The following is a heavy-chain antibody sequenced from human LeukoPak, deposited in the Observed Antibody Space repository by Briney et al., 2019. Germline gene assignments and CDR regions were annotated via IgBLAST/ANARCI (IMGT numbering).Heavy chain of an antibody. J-gene: IGHJ6*03. CDR2: IYHSGST. CDR1: GGSISSGGYY. V-gene: IGHV4-30-2*01. CDR3: ARDLVGYCSSTSCQSYYYYYMDV. D-gene: IGHD2-2*01. Sequence: SETLSLTCTVSGGSISSGGYYWSWIRQPPGKGLEWIGYIYHSGSTYYNPSLKSRVTISVDTSKNQFSLKLSSVTAADTAVYYCARDLVGYCSSTSCQSYYYYYMDVWGKGTTVTVSS.